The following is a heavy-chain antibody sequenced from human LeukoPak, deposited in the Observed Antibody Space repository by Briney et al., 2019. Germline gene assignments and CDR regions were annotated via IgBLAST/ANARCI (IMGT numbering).Heavy chain of an antibody. Sequence: SETLSLTCTVSGGSISSYYWSWIRQPPGKRLEWIGYIYYSGSTNYNPSLKSRVTISVDRSKNQFSLKLSSVTAADTAVYYCARDRNGYYYWGQGTLVTASS. D-gene: IGHD3-3*01. CDR2: IYYSGST. J-gene: IGHJ4*02. CDR1: GGSISSYY. V-gene: IGHV4-59*01. CDR3: ARDRNGYYY.